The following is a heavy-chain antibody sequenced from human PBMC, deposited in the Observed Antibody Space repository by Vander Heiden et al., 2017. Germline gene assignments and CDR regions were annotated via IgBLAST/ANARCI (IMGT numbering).Heavy chain of an antibody. J-gene: IGHJ1*01. Sequence: EVQLVESGGGLVKPGGSLRLSCAASGFAFSTYEMSWVRQAPGKGLEWVSSISSGSTYIYYGDSVEGRFTVSRDDAKISLYLQMESLRAEDTAVYYCVAIPGPYDILTGHYPYWGQGIVVTVSS. CDR1: GFAFSTYE. D-gene: IGHD3-9*01. V-gene: IGHV3-21*06. CDR2: ISSGSTYI. CDR3: VAIPGPYDILTGHYPY.